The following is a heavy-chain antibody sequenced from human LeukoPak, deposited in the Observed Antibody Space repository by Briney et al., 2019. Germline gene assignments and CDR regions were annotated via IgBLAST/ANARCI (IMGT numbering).Heavy chain of an antibody. CDR2: IYSGGST. D-gene: IGHD3-10*01. CDR1: GFTVSSNY. Sequence: GGSLRLSCAASGFTVSSNYMSWVRQAPGKGLEWVSVIYSGGSTYYADSVKGRFTISRDNSKNTLYLQMNSLRAEDTAVYYCARAYYGSVYYFDYWGQGTLVTVSS. V-gene: IGHV3-66*01. CDR3: ARAYYGSVYYFDY. J-gene: IGHJ4*02.